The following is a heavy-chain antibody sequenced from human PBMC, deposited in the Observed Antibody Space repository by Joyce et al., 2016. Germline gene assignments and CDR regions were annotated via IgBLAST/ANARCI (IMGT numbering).Heavy chain of an antibody. V-gene: IGHV3-74*01. Sequence: EVQLVESGGGLVQPGGSLRLSCAASGFSFSTSWMHWVRQIPGKGLVWVSRINSDGTGTIYADSAKGRFTISRDNAKNTLYLQMNSLRVGDTAIYYCVRISQYDGVNFWGQGTLVTVS. CDR3: VRISQYDGVNF. D-gene: IGHD3-3*01. CDR2: INSDGTGT. J-gene: IGHJ4*02. CDR1: GFSFSTSW.